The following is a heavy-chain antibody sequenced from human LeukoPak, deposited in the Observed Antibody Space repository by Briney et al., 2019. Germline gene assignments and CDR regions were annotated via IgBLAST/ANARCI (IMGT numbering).Heavy chain of an antibody. D-gene: IGHD5-18*01. V-gene: IGHV4-39*07. CDR3: ARTPRGYSYGYDY. J-gene: IGHJ4*02. CDR2: IYYSGST. Sequence: SETLSLTCTVSGGSISSSRYYWGWIRQPPGKGLEWIGSIYYSGSTYYNPSLKSRVTISVDTSKNQFSLKLSSVTAADTAVYYCARTPRGYSYGYDYWGQGTLVTVSS. CDR1: GGSISSSRYY.